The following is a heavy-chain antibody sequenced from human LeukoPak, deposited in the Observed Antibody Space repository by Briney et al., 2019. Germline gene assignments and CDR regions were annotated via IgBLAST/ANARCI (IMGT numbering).Heavy chain of an antibody. D-gene: IGHD3-22*01. J-gene: IGHJ4*02. Sequence: SETLSLTCTVSGGSIRSGGYYLSWIRQHPGTGLEWIGYIYYSGSTYYSPSLKSRVSISVDTSKSQFSLKLSSVTAADTAVYYCARLRYYDSSGYPNYYFDYWGQGTLVTVSS. CDR1: GGSIRSGGYY. V-gene: IGHV4-31*03. CDR3: ARLRYYDSSGYPNYYFDY. CDR2: IYYSGST.